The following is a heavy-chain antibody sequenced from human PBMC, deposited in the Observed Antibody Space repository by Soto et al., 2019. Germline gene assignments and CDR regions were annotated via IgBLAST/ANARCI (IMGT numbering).Heavy chain of an antibody. Sequence: QLQLQESGSGLVKPSQTLSLTCAVSGGSISSGGYSWSWIRQPPGKGLEWIGYIYHSGSTYYNPSLQSRVTTPGTRSKYQFPLKAASVPAPAQGVYFWTRGQVVAGQTWGQGTLGTV. V-gene: IGHV4-30-2*01. J-gene: IGHJ5*02. D-gene: IGHD2-15*01. CDR1: GGSISSGGYS. CDR3: TRGQVVAGQT. CDR2: IYHSGST.